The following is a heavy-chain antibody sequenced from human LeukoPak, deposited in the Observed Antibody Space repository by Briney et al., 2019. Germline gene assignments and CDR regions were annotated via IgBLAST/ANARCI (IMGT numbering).Heavy chain of an antibody. CDR2: IYYSGST. CDR3: ARVRFLEWSDEDHFDY. D-gene: IGHD3-3*01. CDR1: GGSISSYY. V-gene: IGHV4-59*01. J-gene: IGHJ4*02. Sequence: SETLSLTCTVSGGSISSYYWSWIRQPPGKGLEWIGYIYYSGSTNYNPSLKSRVTISVDTSKNQFSLKLSSVTAADTAVYYCARVRFLEWSDEDHFDYWGQGTLVTVSS.